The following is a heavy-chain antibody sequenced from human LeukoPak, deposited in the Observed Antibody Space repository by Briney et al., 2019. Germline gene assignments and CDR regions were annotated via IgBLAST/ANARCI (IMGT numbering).Heavy chain of an antibody. J-gene: IGHJ5*02. V-gene: IGHV3-21*04. CDR2: ISSSSSYI. CDR3: AKGARERDSSSLYPDWFDP. CDR1: GFTFSSYS. D-gene: IGHD6-13*01. Sequence: PGGSLRLSCAASGFTFSSYSMNWVRQAPGKGLEWVSSISSSSSYIYYADSVKGRFTISRDNAKNSLYLQMNSLRAEDTALYYCAKGARERDSSSLYPDWFDPWGQGTLVTVSS.